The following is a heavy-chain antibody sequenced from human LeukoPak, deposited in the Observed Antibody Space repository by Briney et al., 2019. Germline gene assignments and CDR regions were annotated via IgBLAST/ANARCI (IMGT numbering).Heavy chain of an antibody. D-gene: IGHD2-15*01. J-gene: IGHJ5*02. Sequence: GVLRLSCAASGFTFSSYGMHWVRQAPGKGLEWVAFIRYHGSNKYYADSVKGRFTISRDNAKNSLYLQMNSLRAEDTAVYYCASQYCSGGTCYPNWFDPWGQGTLVTVSS. V-gene: IGHV3-30*02. CDR1: GFTFSSYG. CDR3: ASQYCSGGTCYPNWFDP. CDR2: IRYHGSNK.